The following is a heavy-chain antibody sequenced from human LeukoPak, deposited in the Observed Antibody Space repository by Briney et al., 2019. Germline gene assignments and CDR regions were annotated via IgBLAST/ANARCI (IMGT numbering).Heavy chain of an antibody. CDR2: IYNSGST. Sequence: SETLSLTCTVSGESTRSYYWSWIRQPPGKGLEWIGYIYNSGSTNYNPSLKSRVTISVDTSKNQFSLNLTSVTPAGTAVYYCARGSTYWYFDLWGRGTLATVSS. CDR3: ARGSTYWYFDL. V-gene: IGHV4-59*01. CDR1: GESTRSYY. J-gene: IGHJ2*01.